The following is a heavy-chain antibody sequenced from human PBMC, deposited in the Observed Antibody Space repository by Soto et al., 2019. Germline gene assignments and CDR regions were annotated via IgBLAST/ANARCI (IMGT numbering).Heavy chain of an antibody. V-gene: IGHV1-69*12. D-gene: IGHD6-19*01. CDR3: AHTPGSAVAEPGRFDL. CDR1: GGTFSRYA. CDR2: ITPMFGTA. Sequence: QVQLVQSGAEVKNPGSSVKVSCKASGGTFSRYAISWVRQAPGQGLEWMVGITPMFGTANYAQKFQGRVTISADDATSTVNMKLRKPISEDTAVHYCAHTPGSAVAEPGRFDLWGRGTLVIVSS. J-gene: IGHJ2*01.